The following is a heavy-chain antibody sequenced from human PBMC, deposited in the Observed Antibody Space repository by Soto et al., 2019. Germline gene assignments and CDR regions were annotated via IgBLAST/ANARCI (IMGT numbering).Heavy chain of an antibody. Sequence: GESLKISCKGSGYSFTKYWISWVRQMPGKGLEWMGRIDPSDSYINYSPSFQGHVTISADKSISTAYLQWSSLKASDTAMYYCARLGGSSPPRGAETQRYYYYYYGMDVWGQGTTVTVSS. CDR3: ARLGGSSPPRGAETQRYYYYYYGMDV. D-gene: IGHD2-2*01. CDR1: GYSFTKYW. J-gene: IGHJ6*02. CDR2: IDPSDSYI. V-gene: IGHV5-10-1*01.